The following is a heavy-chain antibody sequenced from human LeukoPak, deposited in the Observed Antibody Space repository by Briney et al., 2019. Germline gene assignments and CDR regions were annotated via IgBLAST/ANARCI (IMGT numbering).Heavy chain of an antibody. CDR2: IYSGGST. J-gene: IGHJ4*02. D-gene: IGHD3-10*01. CDR3: ARAQWFGESPFDY. Sequence: GGSLRLSCAASGFTVSSNYMSWVRQAPGKGLEWVSGIYSGGSTYYADSVKGRFTISRDNSKNTLYLQMNSLRAEDTAVYYCARAQWFGESPFDYWGQGTLVTVSS. CDR1: GFTVSSNY. V-gene: IGHV3-53*01.